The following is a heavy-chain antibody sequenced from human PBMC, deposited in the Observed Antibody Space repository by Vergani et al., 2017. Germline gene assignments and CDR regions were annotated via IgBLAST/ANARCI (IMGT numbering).Heavy chain of an antibody. D-gene: IGHD2-2*01. J-gene: IGHJ5*02. CDR2: IYTSGST. Sequence: QVQLQESGPGLVKPSQTLSLTCTVSGGSISSGSYYWSWIRQPAGKGLEWIGRIYTSGSTNYNPPLKSRVTVSVDTSKNQFSLKLSSVTAADTAVYYCAREPYDCSSTSCYSSWFDPWGQGTLVTVSS. V-gene: IGHV4-61*02. CDR3: AREPYDCSSTSCYSSWFDP. CDR1: GGSISSGSYY.